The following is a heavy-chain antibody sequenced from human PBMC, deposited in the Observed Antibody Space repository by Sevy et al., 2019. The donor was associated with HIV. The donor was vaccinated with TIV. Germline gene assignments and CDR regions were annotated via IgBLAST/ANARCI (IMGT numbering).Heavy chain of an antibody. V-gene: IGHV3-30*18. Sequence: GGSLRLSCAASGFTFSSYGMHWVRQAPGKGLEWVAVISYDGSNKYYADSVKGRFTISRDNSKNTLYLQMNSLRAEDTAGYYCAKRKGLGYYYYGMDVWGQGTTVTVSS. CDR2: ISYDGSNK. D-gene: IGHD3-22*01. CDR1: GFTFSSYG. J-gene: IGHJ6*02. CDR3: AKRKGLGYYYYGMDV.